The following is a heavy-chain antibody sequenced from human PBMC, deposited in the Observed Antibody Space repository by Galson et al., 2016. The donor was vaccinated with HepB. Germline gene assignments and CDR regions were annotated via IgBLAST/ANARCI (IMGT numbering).Heavy chain of an antibody. J-gene: IGHJ4*02. D-gene: IGHD1-26*01. CDR2: IYSGDRT. CDR1: GFTFGMYA. V-gene: IGHV3-53*04. Sequence: SLRLSCAASGFTFGMYAMTWVRQAPGKGLEWVSSIYSGDRTYYADSVKGRFTISRHNSKNTLYLQMNSLRTEDTAVYYCVRSAYSGSYFDYWGQGTLVTFSS. CDR3: VRSAYSGSYFDY.